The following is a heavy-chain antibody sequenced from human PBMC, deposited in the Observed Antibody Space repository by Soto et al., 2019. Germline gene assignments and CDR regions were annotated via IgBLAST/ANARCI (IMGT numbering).Heavy chain of an antibody. J-gene: IGHJ3*02. CDR1: GGFISNGGYF. CDR2: MYYSGST. Sequence: SETLSLTCTVSGGFISNGGYFWSWIRQHPGKGLEWIGNMYYSGSTYYNPSLKSRVTISVDTSANQFSLRLSSMTAADTAVYYCARGSLALYDSSGLFVGVFDTSGLGTRVTDSS. CDR3: ARGSLALYDSSGLFVGVFDT. V-gene: IGHV4-31*03. D-gene: IGHD3-22*01.